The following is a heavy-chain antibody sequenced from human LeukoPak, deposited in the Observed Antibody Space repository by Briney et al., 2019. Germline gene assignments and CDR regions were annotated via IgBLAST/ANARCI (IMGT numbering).Heavy chain of an antibody. J-gene: IGHJ3*02. V-gene: IGHV4-61*01. CDR3: ARTRISHDAFDI. CDR2: IYYSGST. Sequence: SETLSLTCTVSGGSVSSGSYYWSWIRQPPGKGLEWIGYIYYSGSTKYNPSLKSRVTMSVDASKNQFSLRLSSVTAADTAVYYCARTRISHDAFDIWGQGTMVTVSS. D-gene: IGHD2-15*01. CDR1: GGSVSSGSYY.